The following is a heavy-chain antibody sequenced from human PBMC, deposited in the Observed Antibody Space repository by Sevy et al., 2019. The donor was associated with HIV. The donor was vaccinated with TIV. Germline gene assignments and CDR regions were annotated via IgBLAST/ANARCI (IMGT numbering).Heavy chain of an antibody. CDR3: ASGYCSSTRCPKTDAFDI. CDR1: GYSFTSYW. D-gene: IGHD2-2*03. Sequence: GESLKISCKGSGYSFTSYWIGWVRQMPGKGLEWMGIIYPGDSDTRYSPSFQGQVTISADKSISTAYLQWSSLKASDTAMYYCASGYCSSTRCPKTDAFDIWGQGTLVTVSS. V-gene: IGHV5-51*01. J-gene: IGHJ3*02. CDR2: IYPGDSDT.